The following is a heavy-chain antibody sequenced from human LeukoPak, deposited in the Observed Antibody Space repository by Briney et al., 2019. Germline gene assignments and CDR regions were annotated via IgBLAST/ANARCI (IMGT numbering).Heavy chain of an antibody. CDR3: VRTNPWDLTYYFDY. J-gene: IGHJ4*02. Sequence: PLETLSLTCTVSGGSIKSHFWSWVRQPPGKRLEWIGYIFHSGSTNYNPSLKSRVTISVDTSKNQFSLRLTSVTAADTAVYYCVRTNPWDLTYYFDYWGQGTLVTVSS. CDR2: IFHSGST. V-gene: IGHV4-59*11. CDR1: GGSIKSHF. D-gene: IGHD1-14*01.